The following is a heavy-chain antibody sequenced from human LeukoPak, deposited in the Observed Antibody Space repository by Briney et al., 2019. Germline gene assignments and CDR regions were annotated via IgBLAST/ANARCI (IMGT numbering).Heavy chain of an antibody. J-gene: IGHJ4*02. Sequence: GGSLRLSCAASGFTFSSYSMNWVRQAPGKGLEWVSAISSSSTNIFSADSVKSRFTISRDNAKTSLYLQMNSLRAEDPAFYYCAGKEVATQEANFDFWGQGTLVTVSS. CDR1: GFTFSSYS. D-gene: IGHD5-24*01. CDR3: AGKEVATQEANFDF. V-gene: IGHV3-21*01. CDR2: ISSSSTNI.